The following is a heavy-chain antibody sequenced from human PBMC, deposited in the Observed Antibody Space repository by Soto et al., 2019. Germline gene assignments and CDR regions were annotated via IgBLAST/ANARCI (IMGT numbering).Heavy chain of an antibody. Sequence: SETLSLTCTVSGGSISSSTYFWGWMRQPPGKRLEWSASFFIGGNTYYNPSLKSRVTISVDTSKKPLSLKVSSVTAADTAVYFCARHHGIDIYAYYWGQGILIT. D-gene: IGHD3-10*01. CDR3: ARHHGIDIYAYY. CDR2: FFIGGNT. V-gene: IGHV4-39*01. CDR1: GGSISSSTYF. J-gene: IGHJ4*02.